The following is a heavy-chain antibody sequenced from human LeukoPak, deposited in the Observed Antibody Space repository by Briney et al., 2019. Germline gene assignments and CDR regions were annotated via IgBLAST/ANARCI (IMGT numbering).Heavy chain of an antibody. Sequence: ASVTVSCKASGGTFSSYAISWVRQAPGQGLEWLGWISGYNGNTKYPRSLQGRVTMTKETSTNTAYTELRSLRPDGTAVYYCARDIVTVPTSMEGWFDPWGQGTLVTVSP. J-gene: IGHJ5*02. V-gene: IGHV1-18*01. CDR1: GGTFSSYA. CDR2: ISGYNGNT. CDR3: ARDIVTVPTSMEGWFDP. D-gene: IGHD2-2*01.